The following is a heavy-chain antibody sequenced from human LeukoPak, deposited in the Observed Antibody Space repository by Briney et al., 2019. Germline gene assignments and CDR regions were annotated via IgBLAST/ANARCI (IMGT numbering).Heavy chain of an antibody. D-gene: IGHD5-12*01. CDR3: ARDLVAVATSNFDF. CDR1: GYTFTDYY. CDR2: VNPNSGGP. V-gene: IGHV1-2*02. J-gene: IGHJ4*02. Sequence: GASVKVSCKASGYTFTDYYMHWVRQAPGQGLEWMGWVNPNSGGPNYAQKFQGRVTMTRDTSISTAYMELSRLTSDDTAVYYCARDLVAVATSNFDFWGQGTLVTVSS.